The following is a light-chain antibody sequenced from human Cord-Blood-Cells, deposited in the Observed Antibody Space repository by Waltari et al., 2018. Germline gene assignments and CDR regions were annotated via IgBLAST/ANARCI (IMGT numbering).Light chain of an antibody. CDR3: SSYTSSSTYV. Sequence: QSALTQPASVSGSPGQSITISCTGTSSDVGGYNYVPWYQQHPGKAPKLMIYEVSNRPSGVSNRFAGSKSGNTASLTIFGLQAEDEADYYCSSYTSSSTYVFGTGTKVTVL. CDR2: EVS. J-gene: IGLJ1*01. CDR1: SSDVGGYNY. V-gene: IGLV2-14*01.